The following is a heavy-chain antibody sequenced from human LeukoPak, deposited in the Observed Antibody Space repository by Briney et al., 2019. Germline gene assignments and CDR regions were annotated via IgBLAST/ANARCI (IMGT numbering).Heavy chain of an antibody. J-gene: IGHJ6*03. CDR1: GYTFTGYY. CDR2: INPNSGGT. D-gene: IGHD3-10*02. CDR3: ARDFLGSYYYYYYMDV. Sequence: GASVKVSCKASGYTFTGYYMHWVRQAPGQGLEWMGRINPNSGGTNYAQKFQGRVTMTRDTSISTAYMELSRLRSDDTAVCYCARDFLGSYYYYYYMDVWGKGTTVTVSS. V-gene: IGHV1-2*06.